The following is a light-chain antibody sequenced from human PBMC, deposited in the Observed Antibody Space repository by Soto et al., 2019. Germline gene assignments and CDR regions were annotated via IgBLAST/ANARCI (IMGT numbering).Light chain of an antibody. CDR1: SSDVGGYNY. V-gene: IGLV2-14*01. CDR2: EVS. CDR3: SSYTSSSTSRV. Sequence: QSALTQPASVSGSPGQSITISCTGTSSDVGGYNYVSWYQQHPGKAHKLMIYEVSNRPSGVSNRFSGSKSGNKASLTISGLQAEDEADYYCSSYTSSSTSRVFGTGTKLTVL. J-gene: IGLJ1*01.